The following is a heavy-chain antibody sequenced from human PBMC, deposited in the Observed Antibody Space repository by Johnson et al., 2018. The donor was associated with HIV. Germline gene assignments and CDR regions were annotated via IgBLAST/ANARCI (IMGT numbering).Heavy chain of an antibody. Sequence: QVQLVESGGGVVQAGRSLRLSCAASGFTFSSYGMHWVRQAPGKGLEWVAVISYDGSNKYYADSVKGRFTISRDNSKNTLYLKTNSLRVEDTAVYYCARDREYGLAWGWALDIWGQGTMVTVSS. J-gene: IGHJ3*02. CDR2: ISYDGSNK. CDR3: ARDREYGLAWGWALDI. V-gene: IGHV3-30*03. CDR1: GFTFSSYG. D-gene: IGHD6-19*01.